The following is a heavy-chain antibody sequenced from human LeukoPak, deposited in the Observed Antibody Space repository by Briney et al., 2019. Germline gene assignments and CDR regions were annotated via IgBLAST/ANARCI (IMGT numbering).Heavy chain of an antibody. Sequence: GGSLRLSCAASGFTFSSYAMSWVRQAPGKGLEWVSAISGSGGSTYYADSVKGRFTISRDNSKNTLYLQMNSLRAEDTAVYYCARGGGYSYYYYYYYMDVWGKGTTVTVSS. CDR2: ISGSGGST. CDR3: ARGGGYSYYYYYYYMDV. CDR1: GFTFSSYA. V-gene: IGHV3-23*01. D-gene: IGHD2-21*01. J-gene: IGHJ6*03.